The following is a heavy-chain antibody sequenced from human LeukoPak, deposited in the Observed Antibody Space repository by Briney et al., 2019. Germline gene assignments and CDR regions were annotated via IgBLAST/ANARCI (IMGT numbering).Heavy chain of an antibody. CDR2: IYYSGST. CDR3: AREGYGNVGITMVRGFDY. D-gene: IGHD3-10*01. J-gene: IGHJ4*02. V-gene: IGHV4-39*07. CDR1: GGSISSSSYY. Sequence: PSETLSLTCTVSGGSISSSSYYWGWIRQPPGKGLEWIGSIYYSGSTYYNPSLKSRVTISVDTSKNQFSLKLSSVTAADTAVYYCAREGYGNVGITMVRGFDYWGQGTLVTVSS.